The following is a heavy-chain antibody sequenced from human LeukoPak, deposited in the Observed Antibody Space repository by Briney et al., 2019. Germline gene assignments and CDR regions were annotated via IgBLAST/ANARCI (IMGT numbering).Heavy chain of an antibody. J-gene: IGHJ4*02. CDR1: GYTFTSYG. V-gene: IGHV1-18*01. CDR2: ISAYNGNT. Sequence: ASVKVSCKASGYTFTSYGISWVRQAPGQGLEWMGWISAYNGNTNYAQKLQGRVTMTTDTSTSTAYMELRSLRSDDTAVYCCARELYCSSTSCHTSDYWGQGTLVTVSS. D-gene: IGHD2-2*01. CDR3: ARELYCSSTSCHTSDY.